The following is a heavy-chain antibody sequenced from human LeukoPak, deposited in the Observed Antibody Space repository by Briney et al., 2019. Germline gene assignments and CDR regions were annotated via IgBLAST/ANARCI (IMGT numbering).Heavy chain of an antibody. CDR2: IYTSGST. J-gene: IGHJ6*04. V-gene: IGHV4-4*07. Sequence: KPSETLSLTCTVSGGSISSYYWSWIRQPAGKGLEWLGRIYTSGSTNYNPSLKSRVTMSVDTSKNQFSLKLSSVTAADTAVYYCARDRPDLFLEWLFLMDVWGKGTTVTVSS. CDR3: ARDRPDLFLEWLFLMDV. D-gene: IGHD3-3*01. CDR1: GGSISSYY.